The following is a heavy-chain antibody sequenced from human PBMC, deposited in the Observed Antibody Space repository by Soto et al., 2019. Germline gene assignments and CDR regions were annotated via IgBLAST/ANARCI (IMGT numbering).Heavy chain of an antibody. CDR3: ARGRIQLWLPGYNWFDP. V-gene: IGHV4-34*01. CDR1: GGSFSGYY. CDR2: INHSGST. J-gene: IGHJ5*02. D-gene: IGHD5-18*01. Sequence: SETLSLTCAVYGGSFSGYYWSWIRQPPGKGLEWIGEINHSGSTNYNPSLKSRVTISVDTSKNQFSLKLSSVTAADTAVYYCARGRIQLWLPGYNWFDPWGQGTLVTVSS.